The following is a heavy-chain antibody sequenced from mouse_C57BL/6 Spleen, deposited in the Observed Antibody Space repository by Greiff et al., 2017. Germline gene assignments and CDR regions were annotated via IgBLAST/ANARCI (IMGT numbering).Heavy chain of an antibody. D-gene: IGHD2-3*01. V-gene: IGHV1-55*01. CDR3: ERGGLYDGYYDAMDY. Sequence: QVQLKQPGAELVKPGASVKMSCKASGYTFTSYWITWVKQRPGQGLEWIGDIYPGSGSTNYNEKFKSKATLTVDTSSSTAYMQLSSLTSEDSAVYYWERGGLYDGYYDAMDYWGQGTSVTVSS. CDR1: GYTFTSYW. CDR2: IYPGSGST. J-gene: IGHJ4*01.